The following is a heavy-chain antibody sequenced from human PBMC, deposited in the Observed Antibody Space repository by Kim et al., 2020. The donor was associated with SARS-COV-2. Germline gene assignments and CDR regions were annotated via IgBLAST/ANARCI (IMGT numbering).Heavy chain of an antibody. CDR1: GFTFDDYA. V-gene: IGHV3-9*01. J-gene: IGHJ3*02. CDR2: ISWNSGSI. Sequence: GGSLRLSCAASGFTFDDYAMHWVRQAPGKGLEWVSGISWNSGSIGYADSVKGRFTISRDNAKNSLYLQMNSLRAEDTALYYCAKGGEYYYDSSGTDAFDIWGQGTMVTVSS. CDR3: AKGGEYYYDSSGTDAFDI. D-gene: IGHD3-22*01.